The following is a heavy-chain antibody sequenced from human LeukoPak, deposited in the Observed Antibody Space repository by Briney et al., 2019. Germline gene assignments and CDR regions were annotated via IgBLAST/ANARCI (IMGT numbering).Heavy chain of an antibody. V-gene: IGHV4-34*01. CDR2: INHSGST. D-gene: IGHD6-19*01. CDR3: ARVSEQWLGGDY. J-gene: IGHJ4*02. Sequence: PSETLSLTCAVYGGSFSGYYWSWIRQPPGKGLEWIGEINHSGSTNYNPSLKSRVTISVDTSKNQFSLKLSSVTAADTAVYYCARVSEQWLGGDYWGQGTLVTVSS. CDR1: GGSFSGYY.